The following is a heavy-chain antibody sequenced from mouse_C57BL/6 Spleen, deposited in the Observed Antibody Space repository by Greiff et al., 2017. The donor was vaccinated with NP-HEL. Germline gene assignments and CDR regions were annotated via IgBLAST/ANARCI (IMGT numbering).Heavy chain of an antibody. CDR1: GFTFSSYA. CDR2: ISSGGDYI. CDR3: TRGNSNRAWVAY. D-gene: IGHD2-5*01. Sequence: EVQLQESGEGLVKPGGSLKLSCAASGFTFSSYAMSWVRQTPEKRLEWVAYISSGGDYIYYADTVKGRFPISRDNARNTLYLQMGSLKSEDTAMYYFTRGNSNRAWVAYWGQGTLVTVSA. V-gene: IGHV5-9-1*02. J-gene: IGHJ3*01.